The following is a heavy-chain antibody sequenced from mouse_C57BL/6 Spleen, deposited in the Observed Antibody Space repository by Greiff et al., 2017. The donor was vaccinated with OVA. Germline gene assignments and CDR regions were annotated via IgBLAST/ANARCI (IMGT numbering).Heavy chain of an antibody. CDR3: ARDHCDYDVIGVFDY. CDR1: GFTFSSYA. CDR2: ISDGGSYT. Sequence: EVQLVESGGGLVKPGGSLKLSCAASGFTFSSYAMSWVRQTPEKRLEWVATISDGGSYTYYPDNVKGRFTISRDNAKNNLYLQMSHLKSEDTAMYYCARDHCDYDVIGVFDYWGQGTTLTVSS. V-gene: IGHV5-4*01. D-gene: IGHD2-4*01. J-gene: IGHJ2*01.